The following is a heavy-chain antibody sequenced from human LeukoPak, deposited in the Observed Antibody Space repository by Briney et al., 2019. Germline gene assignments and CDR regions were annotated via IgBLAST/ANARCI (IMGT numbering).Heavy chain of an antibody. D-gene: IGHD3-3*01. Sequence: GGSLRLSCAASGFTFSSYWMHWVRQAPGKGLVWVSRINTDGSSTSYADSVKGRFTISRDNAKNMLYLQMNSLRAEDTAVYYCARDPERITIFGVVTSNWFDPWGQGTLVTVSS. J-gene: IGHJ5*02. V-gene: IGHV3-74*01. CDR2: INTDGSST. CDR1: GFTFSSYW. CDR3: ARDPERITIFGVVTSNWFDP.